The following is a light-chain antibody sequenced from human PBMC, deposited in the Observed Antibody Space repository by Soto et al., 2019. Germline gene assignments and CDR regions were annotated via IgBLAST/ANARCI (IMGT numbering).Light chain of an antibody. Sequence: IVMTQSPGTQAWSPGERATLSWKTSQSVRTNLAWYQQKAGQAPRLLLYGASTRATGIPDRCSGSGSGRDFTLTISGLEPEAFAAYYCQQYGSSPLISFGQGTRLEI. CDR1: QSVRTN. J-gene: IGKJ5*01. CDR2: GAS. V-gene: IGKV3-20*01. CDR3: QQYGSSPLIS.